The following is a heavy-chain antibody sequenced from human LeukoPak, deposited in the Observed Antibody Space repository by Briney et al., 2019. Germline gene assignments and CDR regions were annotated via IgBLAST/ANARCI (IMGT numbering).Heavy chain of an antibody. CDR2: ISYDGSNK. V-gene: IGHV3-30*18. D-gene: IGHD1-14*01. J-gene: IGHJ4*02. Sequence: GRSLRLSCAASGFTFSSYGMHWVRQAPGKGLEWVAVISYDGSNKYYADSVKGRFTISRDNSKNTLYLQMNSLRAEDTAVYFCAKDLETTASGTLEYWGQGALVIVSS. CDR1: GFTFSSYG. CDR3: AKDLETTASGTLEY.